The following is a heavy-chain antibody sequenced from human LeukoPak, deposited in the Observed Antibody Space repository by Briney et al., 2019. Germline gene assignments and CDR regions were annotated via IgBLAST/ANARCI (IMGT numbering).Heavy chain of an antibody. CDR3: AKGGATVIDY. CDR2: INSDGSTT. V-gene: IGHV3-74*01. D-gene: IGHD4-17*01. Sequence: GGSLRLSCAASGFTFSNYWMHWVCQAPGKGLVWVSRINSDGSTTTSADSVKGRFTISRDNAKNTLYLQMNSLRAEDTAVYYCAKGGATVIDYWGQGTLVTVSS. CDR1: GFTFSNYW. J-gene: IGHJ4*02.